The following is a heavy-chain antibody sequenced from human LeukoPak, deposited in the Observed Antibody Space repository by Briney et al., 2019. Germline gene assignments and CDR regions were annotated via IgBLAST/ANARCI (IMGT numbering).Heavy chain of an antibody. CDR2: ISGSGEST. D-gene: IGHD3-22*01. CDR3: AKESGYDSSGYHDY. CDR1: EFTFSSYA. V-gene: IGHV3-23*01. J-gene: IGHJ4*02. Sequence: PGGSLRLSCGASEFTFSSYAMSWVRQAPGKGLEWVSSISGSGESTYYADSVKGRLTISRDNSKNRLYLQMNSPRAEDTAVYYCAKESGYDSSGYHDYWGQGTLVTVSS.